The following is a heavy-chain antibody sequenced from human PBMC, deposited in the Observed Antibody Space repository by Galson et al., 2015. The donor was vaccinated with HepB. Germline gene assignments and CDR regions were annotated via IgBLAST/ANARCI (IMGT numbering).Heavy chain of an antibody. D-gene: IGHD6-19*01. CDR1: GFTFSDYY. CDR3: ARDRTDSSGWYYFDY. J-gene: IGHJ4*02. V-gene: IGHV3-11*01. Sequence: SLRLSCAASGFTFSDYYMSWIRQAPGKGLEWVSYISSSGTTIYYADSMKGRFTIPRDNAKNSLYLQMNSLRAEDTAVYYCARDRTDSSGWYYFDYWGQGTLVTVSS. CDR2: ISSSGTTI.